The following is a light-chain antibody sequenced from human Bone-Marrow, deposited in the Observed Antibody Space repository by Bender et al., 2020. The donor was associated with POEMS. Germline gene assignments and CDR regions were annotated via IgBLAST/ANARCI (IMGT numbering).Light chain of an antibody. CDR3: SSYTSSNTLV. J-gene: IGLJ2*01. CDR1: SSDVGSSNL. V-gene: IGLV2-14*02. Sequence: QSALTQPASVSGSPGQSITISCTGTSSDVGSSNLVSWYQQVPGKAPKLMIYDVTYRPSGVSNRFSGSRSGNTASLTISGLQAEDEADYYCSSYTSSNTLVFGGGTKVTVL. CDR2: DVT.